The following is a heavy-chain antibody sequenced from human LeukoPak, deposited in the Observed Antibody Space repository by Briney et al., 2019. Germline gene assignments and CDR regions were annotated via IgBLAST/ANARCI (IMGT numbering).Heavy chain of an antibody. J-gene: IGHJ4*02. Sequence: PSETLSLTCAVYGGSFSGYYWSWIRQPPGKGLGWIGEINHSGSTNYNPSLKSRVTISVDTSKNQFSLKLSSVTAADTAVYYCARGLRYGDKYDYWGQGTLVTVSS. D-gene: IGHD4-23*01. CDR3: ARGLRYGDKYDY. CDR2: INHSGST. CDR1: GGSFSGYY. V-gene: IGHV4-34*01.